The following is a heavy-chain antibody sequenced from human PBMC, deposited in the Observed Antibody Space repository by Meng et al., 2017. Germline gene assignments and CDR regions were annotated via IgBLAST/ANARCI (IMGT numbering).Heavy chain of an antibody. CDR2: IYYSGST. CDR3: ASLRIAVAGINWFDP. D-gene: IGHD6-19*01. V-gene: IGHV4-39*06. J-gene: IGHJ5*02. Sequence: RLQLQESGPALVNPPEPLSLTCTVSGGSISSSSYYWGWIRQPPGKGLEWIGSIYYSGSTYYNPSLKSRVTISVDTSKNQFSLKLSSVTAADTAVYYCASLRIAVAGINWFDPWGQGTLVTVSS. CDR1: GGSISSSSYY.